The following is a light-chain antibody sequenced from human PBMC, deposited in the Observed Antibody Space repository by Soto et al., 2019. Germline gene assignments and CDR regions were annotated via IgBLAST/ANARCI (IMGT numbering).Light chain of an antibody. CDR2: GAS. Sequence: EIVLTQSPATLSLSPGERATLSCRASQSLSRSLAWYQQRPGQAPRLLISGASSRATGIPDRFSGSGSGTDFTLTISRLEPEDFALYYCQHYAHNSPITFGQGTRLEI. CDR3: QHYAHNSPIT. V-gene: IGKV3-20*01. CDR1: QSLSRS. J-gene: IGKJ5*01.